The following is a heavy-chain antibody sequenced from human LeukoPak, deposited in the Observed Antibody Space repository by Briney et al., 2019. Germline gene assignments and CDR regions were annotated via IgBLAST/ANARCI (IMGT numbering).Heavy chain of an antibody. CDR1: GYTFNDYF. CDR3: AALDSSSSGDF. CDR2: INPNSGVT. Sequence: ASVKVSCKGSGYTFNDYFMRWVRQAPGQGLEWMGWINPNSGVTNYPQKFQGRVTMTRDTSISTAYMELSSLTSDDTAVYYCAALDSSSSGDFWGQGTLVTVSS. D-gene: IGHD6-6*01. V-gene: IGHV1-2*02. J-gene: IGHJ4*02.